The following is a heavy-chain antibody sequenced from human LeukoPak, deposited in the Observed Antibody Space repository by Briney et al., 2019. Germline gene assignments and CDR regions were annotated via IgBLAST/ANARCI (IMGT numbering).Heavy chain of an antibody. CDR1: GGSFSNYY. D-gene: IGHD5/OR15-5a*01. V-gene: IGHV4-34*01. J-gene: IGHJ2*01. Sequence: PSETLSLTCAVYGGSFSNYYWSWLRQSPGKGLERIGEINYSGTTNYNPSLKSRVTISVDRSKTQFSLKVNSVTAADTAVYYCVRRSTPFDLWGRGNLVTVSS. CDR2: INYSGTT. CDR3: VRRSTPFDL.